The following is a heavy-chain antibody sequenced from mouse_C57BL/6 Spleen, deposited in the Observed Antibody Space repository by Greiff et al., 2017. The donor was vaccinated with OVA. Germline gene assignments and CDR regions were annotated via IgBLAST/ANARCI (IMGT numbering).Heavy chain of an antibody. CDR2: IDPSDSYT. Sequence: QVQLQQPGAELVKPGASVKLSCKASGYTFTSYWMQWVKQRPGQGLEWIGEIDPSDSYTNYNQKFKGKATLTVDTSSSTAYMQLSSLTSEDSAVYYCARGYGNYVHYYAMDYWGQGTSVTVSS. CDR1: GYTFTSYW. V-gene: IGHV1-50*01. CDR3: ARGYGNYVHYYAMDY. D-gene: IGHD2-1*01. J-gene: IGHJ4*01.